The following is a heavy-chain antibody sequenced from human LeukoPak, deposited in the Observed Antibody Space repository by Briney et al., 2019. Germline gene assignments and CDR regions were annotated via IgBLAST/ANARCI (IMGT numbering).Heavy chain of an antibody. Sequence: SETLSPTCTVSGGSISSYYWSWIRQPAGKGLEWIGRIYTSGSTNYNPSLKSRVTMSVDTSKSQFSLKLSSVTAADTAVYYCARDETRDGETNWFDPWGQGTLVTVSS. CDR3: ARDETRDGETNWFDP. D-gene: IGHD3-10*01. CDR2: IYTSGST. V-gene: IGHV4-4*07. J-gene: IGHJ5*02. CDR1: GGSISSYY.